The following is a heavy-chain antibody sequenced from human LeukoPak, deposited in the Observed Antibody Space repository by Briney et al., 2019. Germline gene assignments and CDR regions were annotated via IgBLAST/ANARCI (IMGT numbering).Heavy chain of an antibody. V-gene: IGHV1-69*05. J-gene: IGHJ4*02. D-gene: IGHD3-22*01. CDR3: ARYYYDSSGYYWSYFDY. Sequence: GSSVNVSCKASGGTVNSYAISWVRQAPGQGLEWMGGIVPIFGTANYAQKFQGRVTITTDESTSTAYMELSSLRSEDTAVYYCARYYYDSSGYYWSYFDYWGQGTLVTVSS. CDR1: GGTVNSYA. CDR2: IVPIFGTA.